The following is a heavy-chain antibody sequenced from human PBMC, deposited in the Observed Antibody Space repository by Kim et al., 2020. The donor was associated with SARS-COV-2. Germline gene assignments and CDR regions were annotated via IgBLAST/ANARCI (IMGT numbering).Heavy chain of an antibody. CDR3: AKGGDGGETIDY. D-gene: IGHD2-21*01. Sequence: GGSLRLSCAASGFTFSSYGMHWVRQAPGKGLEWVAVISYDGSNKYYADSVKGRFTISRDNSKNTLYLQMNSLRAEDTAVYYCAKGGDGGETIDYWGQGTLVTVSS. J-gene: IGHJ4*02. CDR2: ISYDGSNK. CDR1: GFTFSSYG. V-gene: IGHV3-30*18.